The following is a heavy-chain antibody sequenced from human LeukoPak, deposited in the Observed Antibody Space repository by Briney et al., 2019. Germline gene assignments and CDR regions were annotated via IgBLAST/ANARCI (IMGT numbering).Heavy chain of an antibody. V-gene: IGHV3-23*01. CDR2: ISGSGGST. Sequence: GGSLRLSCAASGFTFSSYAMSWVRQAPGKGLEWVSAISGSGGSTYYADSVKGRFTISRDNSKNTLYLQMNSLRAEDTAVYYCARGFCSSTSCYQGPFDFWGQGTLVTASS. J-gene: IGHJ4*02. CDR1: GFTFSSYA. D-gene: IGHD2-2*01. CDR3: ARGFCSSTSCYQGPFDF.